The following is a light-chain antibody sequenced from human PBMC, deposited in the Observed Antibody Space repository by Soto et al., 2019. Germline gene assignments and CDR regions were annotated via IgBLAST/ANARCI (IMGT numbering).Light chain of an antibody. V-gene: IGKV1-39*01. Sequence: DIQMTQSPSSLSASVGDRVTITCRASQSISSYLNWYQQKPGKAPKLLIYAASSLQSGVPSRFSGSGSGTDFTLNISRLQPEDFATYYCQQSYSTLTFGGGTKVEIK. CDR1: QSISSY. CDR3: QQSYSTLT. CDR2: AAS. J-gene: IGKJ4*01.